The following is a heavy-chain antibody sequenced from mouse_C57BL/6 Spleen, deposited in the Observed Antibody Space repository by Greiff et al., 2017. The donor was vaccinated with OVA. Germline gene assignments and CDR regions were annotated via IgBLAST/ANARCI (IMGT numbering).Heavy chain of an antibody. J-gene: IGHJ4*01. CDR2: INPSNGGT. Sequence: VQLQQSGPELVKPGASVKISCKASGYSFTGYYMNWVKQSPEKSLEWIGEINPSNGGTTYNQKFKVKATLTVDKSSSTAYMQLKSLTSEDSAVYYCARSLTTDYAMDYWGQGTSVTVSS. V-gene: IGHV1-42*01. CDR1: GYSFTGYY. CDR3: ARSLTTDYAMDY. D-gene: IGHD1-1*01.